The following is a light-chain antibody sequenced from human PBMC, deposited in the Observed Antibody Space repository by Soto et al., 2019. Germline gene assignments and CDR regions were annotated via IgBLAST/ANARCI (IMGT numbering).Light chain of an antibody. Sequence: EIEMTQSPATLSVSPGERATLSCRASQSVSSNLAWYQQKPGQAPRLLMYGASTRATGIPARFSGSGSGTEFTLTISSLQSEDFAVYYCQQYNNWPFTFGQGTQMEIK. V-gene: IGKV3-15*01. CDR2: GAS. CDR1: QSVSSN. J-gene: IGKJ5*01. CDR3: QQYNNWPFT.